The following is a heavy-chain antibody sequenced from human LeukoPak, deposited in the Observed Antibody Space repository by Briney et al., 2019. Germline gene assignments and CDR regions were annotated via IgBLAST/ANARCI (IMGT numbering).Heavy chain of an antibody. Sequence: SETLSLTCTVSGGTISSGASDWGWIRQHPKRGLEWVGYINHSGSTYYNPSLGSRVTMSVDTSKNQFSLKLSSVTAADSAVYYCARAARQGFTMIVVPFFYFDLWGRGTLVTVSS. CDR2: INHSGST. J-gene: IGHJ2*01. D-gene: IGHD3-22*01. CDR1: GGTISSGASD. V-gene: IGHV4-31*03. CDR3: ARAARQGFTMIVVPFFYFDL.